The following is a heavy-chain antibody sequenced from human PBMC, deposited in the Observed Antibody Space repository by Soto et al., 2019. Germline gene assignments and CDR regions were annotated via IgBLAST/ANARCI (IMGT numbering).Heavy chain of an antibody. D-gene: IGHD3-16*01. V-gene: IGHV1-3*05. CDR2: IDGGDGNT. Sequence: QVQLVQSGAEEKKPGASVKVSCKASGYTFTSYAMHWVRQAPGQRLEGIGWIDGGDGNTKYSKQFRGSVTITRDTCASTAKMETRSLRSKEKDVYYKAGGLGGWASRGDYWGQGTLVTVSS. CDR3: AGGLGGWASRGDY. J-gene: IGHJ4*02. CDR1: GYTFTSYA.